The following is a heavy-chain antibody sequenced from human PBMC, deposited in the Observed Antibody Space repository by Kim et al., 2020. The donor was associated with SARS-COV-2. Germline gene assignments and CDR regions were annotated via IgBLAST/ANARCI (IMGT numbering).Heavy chain of an antibody. CDR3: ARSADSSGYYYDY. D-gene: IGHD3-22*01. J-gene: IGHJ4*02. Sequence: YSPSFQGQVTISADKSISTAYLQWSSLKASDTAMYYCARSADSSGYYYDYWGQGTLVTVSS. V-gene: IGHV5-51*01.